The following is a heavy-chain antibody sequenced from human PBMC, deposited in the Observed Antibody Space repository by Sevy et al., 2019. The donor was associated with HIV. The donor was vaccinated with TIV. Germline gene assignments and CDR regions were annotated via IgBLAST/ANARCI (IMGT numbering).Heavy chain of an antibody. J-gene: IGHJ4*02. CDR3: ARGIASSRTMAGNY. V-gene: IGHV4-59*01. Sequence: SETLSLTCTVSGGSTSSYYGTWIRQPPGKGLEWIGYIYYSGATTYNPSLKSRVTISIDTSKNQFSLKLSSVTAADTAVYYCARGIASSRTMAGNYWGQGTLVTVSS. D-gene: IGHD6-19*01. CDR1: GGSTSSYY. CDR2: IYYSGAT.